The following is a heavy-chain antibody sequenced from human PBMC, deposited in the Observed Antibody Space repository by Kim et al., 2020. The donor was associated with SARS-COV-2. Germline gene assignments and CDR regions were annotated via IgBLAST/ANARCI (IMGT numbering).Heavy chain of an antibody. V-gene: IGHV3-48*04. J-gene: IGHJ6*02. CDR2: ISSSSTI. D-gene: IGHD3-10*01. Sequence: GGSLRLSCAASGFTFSSYSMNWVRQAPGKGLEWVSYISSSSTIYYADSVKGRFTISRDNAKNSLYLQMNSLRAEDTAVYYCARLGSGSYRSYYYGMDVWGQGTTVTVSS. CDR1: GFTFSSYS. CDR3: ARLGSGSYRSYYYGMDV.